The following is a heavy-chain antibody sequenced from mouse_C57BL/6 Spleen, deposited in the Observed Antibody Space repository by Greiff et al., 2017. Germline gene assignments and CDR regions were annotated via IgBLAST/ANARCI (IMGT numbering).Heavy chain of an antibody. Sequence: VHLVESGPGLVAPSQSLSITCTVSGFSLTSYAISWVRQPPGKGLEWLGVLWPGGGTNYNSALKSRLSVSKDNSKMQVFLKMNRLQTDDTARYYCARKTGTGYFDVWGTGTTGTVSS. CDR3: ARKTGTGYFDV. CDR2: LWPGGGT. CDR1: GFSLTSYA. J-gene: IGHJ1*03. V-gene: IGHV2-9-1*01. D-gene: IGHD4-1*01.